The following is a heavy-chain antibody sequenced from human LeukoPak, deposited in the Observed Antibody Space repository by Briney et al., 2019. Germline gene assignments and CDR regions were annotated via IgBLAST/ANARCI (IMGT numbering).Heavy chain of an antibody. D-gene: IGHD3-10*01. CDR3: ARVRTRGPFDY. V-gene: IGHV1-18*04. CDR1: GYTFTSYY. CDR2: ISAYNGNT. J-gene: IGHJ4*02. Sequence: ASVKVSCKASGYTFTSYYIHWVRQAPGQGLEWMGWISAYNGNTNYAQKLQGRVTMTTDTSTSTAYMELRSLRSDDTAVYYCARVRTRGPFDYWGQGTLVTVSS.